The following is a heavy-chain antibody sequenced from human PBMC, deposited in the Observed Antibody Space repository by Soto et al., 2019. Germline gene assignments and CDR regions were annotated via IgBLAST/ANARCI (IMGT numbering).Heavy chain of an antibody. V-gene: IGHV4-39*01. J-gene: IGHJ6*03. Sequence: QLQLQESGPGLVKPSETLSLTCTVSGGSISSSVYYWGWIRQPPGKGLEWIGNIYYSGSSYYNPSLKSRVTISIDTSKNQFSLKVSSVTAADTAVYYCARGYSAYDQTYYYYMDAWGKGTTVTVSS. CDR2: IYYSGSS. CDR3: ARGYSAYDQTYYYYMDA. CDR1: GGSISSSVYY. D-gene: IGHD5-12*01.